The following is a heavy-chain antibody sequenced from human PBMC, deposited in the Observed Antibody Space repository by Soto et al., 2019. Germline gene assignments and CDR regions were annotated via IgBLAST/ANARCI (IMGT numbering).Heavy chain of an antibody. D-gene: IGHD6-19*01. CDR3: ARAIAVAGTRHLDAFDI. Sequence: EVQLVESGGGLIQPGGSLRLSCAASGFTVSSNYMSWVRQAPGKGLEWVSVIYSGGSTYYADSVKGRFTISRDNSKNTLYLQMNSLRAEDTAVYYCARAIAVAGTRHLDAFDIWGQGTMVTVSS. CDR2: IYSGGST. J-gene: IGHJ3*02. CDR1: GFTVSSNY. V-gene: IGHV3-53*01.